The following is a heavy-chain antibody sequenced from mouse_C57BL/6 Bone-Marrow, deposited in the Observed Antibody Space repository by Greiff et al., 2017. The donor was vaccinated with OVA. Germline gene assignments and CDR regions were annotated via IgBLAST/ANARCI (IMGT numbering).Heavy chain of an antibody. Sequence: VQLQQPGAELVRPGSSVKLSCKASGYTFTSYWMHWVKQRPIQGLEWIGNIDPSDSETHYNQKFKDKATLTVDKSSSTAYMQLSSLTSEDSAVYYCARGYYGNYLFAYWGQGTLVTVSA. D-gene: IGHD2-1*01. V-gene: IGHV1-52*01. J-gene: IGHJ3*01. CDR1: GYTFTSYW. CDR3: ARGYYGNYLFAY. CDR2: IDPSDSET.